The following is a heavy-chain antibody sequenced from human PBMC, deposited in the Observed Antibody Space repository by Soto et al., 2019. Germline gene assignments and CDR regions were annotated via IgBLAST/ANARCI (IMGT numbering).Heavy chain of an antibody. D-gene: IGHD3-22*01. Sequence: PGESLKISCKGSGYSFTSYWIGWVRQMPGKGLEWMGIIYPGDSDTRYSPSFQGQVTISADKSISTAYLQWSSLKASDTAMYYCARHKGYYYDSSGQETLYYGMDVWGQGTTVTVSS. J-gene: IGHJ6*02. CDR1: GYSFTSYW. CDR3: ARHKGYYYDSSGQETLYYGMDV. V-gene: IGHV5-51*01. CDR2: IYPGDSDT.